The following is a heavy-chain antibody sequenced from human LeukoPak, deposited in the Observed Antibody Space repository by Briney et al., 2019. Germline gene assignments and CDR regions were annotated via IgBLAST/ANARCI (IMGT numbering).Heavy chain of an antibody. CDR3: SRDRVSPTRGTYFSGGSWQPRNYYYYYGKDG. D-gene: IGHD2-15*01. Sequence: GGSLRLSCAASGFTFSSNSMNWVRQAPGKGLEWVSSISSTSSHIYYADSVKGRFTISRDDAWNSLYLQMNSLRAEDTAVYYCSRDRVSPTRGTYFSGGSWQPRNYYYYYGKDGWGQGTTVTVSS. CDR1: GFTFSSNS. V-gene: IGHV3-21*04. CDR2: ISSTSSHI. J-gene: IGHJ6*02.